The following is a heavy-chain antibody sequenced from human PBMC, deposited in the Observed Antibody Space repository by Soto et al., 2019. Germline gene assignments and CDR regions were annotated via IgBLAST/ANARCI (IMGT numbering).Heavy chain of an antibody. V-gene: IGHV4-59*01. D-gene: IGHD2-21*02. CDR1: DSISTYY. J-gene: IGHJ6*02. Sequence: PSETLSLTCTVDSISTYYWNWIRQSPGKGLEWIGYIYYMGRTNYNPSLRSRVTMSVDTSRNQFSLKLNSVTAADTAVYYCARDLWGYCGTDCYPLDVWGQGTTVTVSS. CDR3: ARDLWGYCGTDCYPLDV. CDR2: IYYMGRT.